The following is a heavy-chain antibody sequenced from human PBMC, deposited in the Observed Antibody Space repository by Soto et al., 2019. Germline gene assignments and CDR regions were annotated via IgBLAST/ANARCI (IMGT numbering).Heavy chain of an antibody. J-gene: IGHJ6*02. CDR3: ARVPVEMATIGYYYSYGVDV. CDR1: GDSIGSNVW. D-gene: IGHD5-12*01. V-gene: IGHV4-4*02. CDR2: IFYSENT. Sequence: PSETLSLTCDVFGDSIGSNVWWSWVRQPPGKGLEYIGYIFYSENTSYHPSLKSRVTISVDTSKNQFSLKLSSVTAADTALYYCARVPVEMATIGYYYSYGVDVWGQGTTVTVPS.